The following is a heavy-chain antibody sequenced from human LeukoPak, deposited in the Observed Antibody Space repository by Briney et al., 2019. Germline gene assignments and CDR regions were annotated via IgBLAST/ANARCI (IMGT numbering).Heavy chain of an antibody. CDR3: AKDPHYYYGSSGYFAVLYYFDY. J-gene: IGHJ4*02. D-gene: IGHD3-22*01. CDR2: ISGSGGST. CDR1: GFTFSSYA. Sequence: GGSLRLSCAASGFTFSSYAMSWVRQAPGKGLEWVSAISGSGGSTYYADSVKGRFTISSDNSKDTLYLHMNSLRAEDTAIYYCAKDPHYYYGSSGYFAVLYYFDYWGQGTLVTVSS. V-gene: IGHV3-23*01.